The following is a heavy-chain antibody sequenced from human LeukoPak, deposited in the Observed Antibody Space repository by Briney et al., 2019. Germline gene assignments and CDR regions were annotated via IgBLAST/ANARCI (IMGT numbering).Heavy chain of an antibody. J-gene: IGHJ3*02. CDR2: FYNSGST. CDR3: AREGATAAIRWPFDI. Sequence: SETLSLTCTVSGYSIRSGHYWGWIRQPPRKGLEWIASFYNSGSTYYNPSIKSRVTISVDTSKTQFSLKLSSVTAADTAVYYCAREGATAAIRWPFDIWGQGTMVTVSS. CDR1: GYSIRSGHY. V-gene: IGHV4-38-2*02. D-gene: IGHD2-2*01.